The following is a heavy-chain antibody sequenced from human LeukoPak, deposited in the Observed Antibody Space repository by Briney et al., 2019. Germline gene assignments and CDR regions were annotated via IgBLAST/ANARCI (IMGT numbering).Heavy chain of an antibody. D-gene: IGHD6-19*01. J-gene: IGHJ4*02. Sequence: GESLKISCKGSGYSFTSYWIGWVRQMPGKGLEWMGIIYPGDSDTRYSPSFQGQVTISADKSISTAYLQWSSLKASDTAMYYCATSANERRSGWSFDYWGQGTLVTVSS. CDR2: IYPGDSDT. CDR3: ATSANERRSGWSFDY. CDR1: GYSFTSYW. V-gene: IGHV5-51*01.